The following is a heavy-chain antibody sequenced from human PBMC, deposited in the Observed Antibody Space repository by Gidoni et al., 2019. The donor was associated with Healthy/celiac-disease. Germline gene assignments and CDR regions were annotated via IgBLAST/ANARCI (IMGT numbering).Heavy chain of an antibody. CDR1: GGSISSYY. J-gene: IGHJ1*01. CDR3: ARDTGYFGYFQH. Sequence: QVQLQESGPGLVKPSETLSLTCTGSGGSISSYYWSWIRQPPGKGLEWIGYIYYSGSTTYNPSLKSRVTISVDPSKNQFSLKLSSVTAADTAVYYCARDTGYFGYFQHWGQGTLVTVSS. D-gene: IGHD3-9*01. V-gene: IGHV4-59*01. CDR2: IYYSGST.